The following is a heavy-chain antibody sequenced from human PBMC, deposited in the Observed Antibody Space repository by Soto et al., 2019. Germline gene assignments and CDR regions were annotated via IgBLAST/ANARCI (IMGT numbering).Heavy chain of an antibody. J-gene: IGHJ4*02. CDR2: IYYSGST. V-gene: IGHV4-39*01. CDR1: GGSISSSSYY. CDR3: ARHHGFSSSWYGINFDY. D-gene: IGHD6-13*01. Sequence: SETLSLTCTVSGGSISSSSYYWGWIRQPPGKGLEWIGSIYYSGSTYYNPSLKSRVTISVDTSKNQFSLKLSSVTAADTAVYYCARHHGFSSSWYGINFDYWGQGTLVTVSS.